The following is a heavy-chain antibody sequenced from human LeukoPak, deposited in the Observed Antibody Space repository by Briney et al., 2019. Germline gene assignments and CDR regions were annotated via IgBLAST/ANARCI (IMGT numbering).Heavy chain of an antibody. D-gene: IGHD3-10*01. CDR1: GFTFSSYR. J-gene: IGHJ4*02. Sequence: GGSLRLSCAASGFTFSSYRLDWVRQAPGKGLEWVSSISRSSSYIYYADSVKGRFTISRDNAKTSLYLQMISIRAEDTAVYYCARVEYYYDSGSSLHWVGFDYWGQGTLVTVSS. CDR2: ISRSSSYI. V-gene: IGHV3-21*01. CDR3: ARVEYYYDSGSSLHWVGFDY.